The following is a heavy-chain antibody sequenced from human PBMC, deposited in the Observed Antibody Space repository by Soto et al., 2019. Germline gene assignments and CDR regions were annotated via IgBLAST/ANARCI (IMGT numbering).Heavy chain of an antibody. CDR3: PKNTDL. CDR1: GFRFRSHA. V-gene: IGHV3-23*01. J-gene: IGHJ6*02. CDR2: ISASGTDT. Sequence: GGSLRLSCAASGFRFRSHAMHWVRQAPGQGLERVAGISASGTDTFYGDSVKGRFTVSRDNSDNTVSLLLRALTTDDTATYYWPKNTDLWGQGTAVTVS.